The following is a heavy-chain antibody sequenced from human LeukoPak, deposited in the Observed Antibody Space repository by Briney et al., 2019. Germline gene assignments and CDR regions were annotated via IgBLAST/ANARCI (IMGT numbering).Heavy chain of an antibody. J-gene: IGHJ4*02. D-gene: IGHD2-15*01. CDR2: IYYSGST. Sequence: SETLSLTCTVSGGSISSSSYYWGWIRQPPGKGLEWIGSIYYSGSTYYNPSLKSRVTISADTSKNQFSLKLSSVTAADTAVYYCARSGVVVPIDYWGQGTLVTVSS. CDR3: ARSGVVVPIDY. V-gene: IGHV4-39*01. CDR1: GGSISSSSYY.